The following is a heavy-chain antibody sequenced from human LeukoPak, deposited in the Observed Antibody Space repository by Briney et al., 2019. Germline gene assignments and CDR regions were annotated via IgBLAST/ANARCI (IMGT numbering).Heavy chain of an antibody. Sequence: GGSLRLSCAASGIYWMHWVRQAPGKGLVWVSHINSDGSWTSYADSVKGRFTISKDNAKNTVYLQMNNLRAEDTAVYYCVSFYETYWGRGTLVTVSS. V-gene: IGHV3-74*01. J-gene: IGHJ4*02. CDR2: INSDGSWT. CDR1: GIYW. D-gene: IGHD2/OR15-2a*01. CDR3: VSFYETY.